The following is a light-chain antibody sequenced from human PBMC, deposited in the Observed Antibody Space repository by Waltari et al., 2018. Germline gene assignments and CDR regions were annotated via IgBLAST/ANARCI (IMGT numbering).Light chain of an antibody. CDR3: SSYAGSNNYV. J-gene: IGLJ1*01. V-gene: IGLV2-8*01. Sequence: QSALTQPPSASGSPGQSVTISCPGTSSDVGAYGYVSWYQQHPGKVPKLMIYEVSRRPSGVPDRFSGSKSGNTASLTVSGLQAVDEADYYCSSYAGSNNYVFGTGTKVTVL. CDR2: EVS. CDR1: SSDVGAYGY.